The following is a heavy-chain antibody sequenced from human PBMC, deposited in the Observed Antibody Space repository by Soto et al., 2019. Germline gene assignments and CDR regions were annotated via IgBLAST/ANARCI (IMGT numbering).Heavy chain of an antibody. V-gene: IGHV3-23*01. CDR2: ISGSGGST. D-gene: IGHD2-15*01. Sequence: GGSLRLSCAASGFTFSSYAMSWVRQAPGKGLEWVSAISGSGGSTYYADSVKGRFTISRDNSKNTLYLQMNSLRAEDTAVYYCAKTPGCSGGSCSGYYYYYYGMDVWGQGTTVTVSS. J-gene: IGHJ6*02. CDR1: GFTFSSYA. CDR3: AKTPGCSGGSCSGYYYYYYGMDV.